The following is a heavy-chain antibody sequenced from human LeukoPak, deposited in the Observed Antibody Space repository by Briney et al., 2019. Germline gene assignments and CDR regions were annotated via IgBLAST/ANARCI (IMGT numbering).Heavy chain of an antibody. D-gene: IGHD5-24*01. CDR2: IIPILGIA. CDR3: ATHGRDGYNSFFDY. V-gene: IGHV1-69*04. Sequence: GASVKVSCKASGGTFSSYAISWVRQAPGQGLEWMGRIIPILGIANYAQKFQGRVTITADKSTSTAYMELSSLRSEDTAVYYCATHGRDGYNSFFDYWGQGTLGTVSS. J-gene: IGHJ4*02. CDR1: GGTFSSYA.